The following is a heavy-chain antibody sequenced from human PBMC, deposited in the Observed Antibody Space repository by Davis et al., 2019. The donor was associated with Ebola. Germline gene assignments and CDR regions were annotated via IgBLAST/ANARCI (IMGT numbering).Heavy chain of an antibody. V-gene: IGHV4-34*01. Sequence: SETLSLTCAVYGGSFSGYYWSWVRQPPGKGLEWIGEIYHSGSTNYNPSLKSRVTISVDTSKNQFSLKLSSVTAADTAVYYCARQKFFWSGYYVGWGQGTMVTVSS. D-gene: IGHD3-3*01. J-gene: IGHJ3*01. CDR1: GGSFSGYY. CDR2: IYHSGST. CDR3: ARQKFFWSGYYVG.